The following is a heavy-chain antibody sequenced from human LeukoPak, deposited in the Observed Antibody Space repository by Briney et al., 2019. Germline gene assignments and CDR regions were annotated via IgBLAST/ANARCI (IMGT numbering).Heavy chain of an antibody. V-gene: IGHV3-13*01. CDR1: GFTFSSYD. J-gene: IGHJ6*02. D-gene: IGHD3-10*01. CDR3: ARGGITMVRGVINNYYGMDV. CDR2: IGTAGDT. Sequence: QPGGSLRLSCAASGFTFSSYDMHWVRQATGKGLEWVSAIGTAGDTYYPGSVKGRFTISGENAKNSLYLQMNSLRAGDTAVYYCARGGITMVRGVINNYYGMDVWGQGTTVTVSS.